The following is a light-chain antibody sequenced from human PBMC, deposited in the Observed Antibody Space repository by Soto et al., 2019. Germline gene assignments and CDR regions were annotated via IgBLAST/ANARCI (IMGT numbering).Light chain of an antibody. CDR3: QQRSNWPGLT. V-gene: IGKV1-5*01. J-gene: IGKJ4*01. Sequence: DIQMTQSPSTLSASVGDRVTITCRASQSISSWLAWYQQKPGKAPKLLIYDASSLESGVPSRFSGSGSGTEFTLTISSLEPEDFAVYYCQQRSNWPGLTFGGGTKVDIK. CDR2: DAS. CDR1: QSISSW.